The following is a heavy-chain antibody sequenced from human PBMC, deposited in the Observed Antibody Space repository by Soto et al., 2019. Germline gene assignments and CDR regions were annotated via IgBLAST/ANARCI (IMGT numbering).Heavy chain of an antibody. Sequence: SETLSLTCSVSGDSISTVDYFWAWIRQPPGQALEYIGYIYKSATTYYNPSFESRVAISLDTSKSQFSLNVTSVTAADTAVYFCARGRYCLTGRCFPNWFDSWGEGTLVTVSS. V-gene: IGHV4-30-4*01. CDR3: ARGRYCLTGRCFPNWFDS. CDR2: IYKSATT. D-gene: IGHD2-15*01. CDR1: GDSISTVDYF. J-gene: IGHJ5*01.